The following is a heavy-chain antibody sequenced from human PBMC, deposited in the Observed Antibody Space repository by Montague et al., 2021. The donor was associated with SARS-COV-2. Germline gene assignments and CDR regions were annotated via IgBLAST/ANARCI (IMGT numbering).Heavy chain of an antibody. V-gene: IGHV4-59*01. J-gene: IGHJ4*02. CDR2: INHSGST. D-gene: IGHD5-24*01. CDR1: GGSISSYY. Sequence: SETLSLTCTVSGGSISSYYWSWIRQPPGKGLEWIGDINHSGSTNYNPSLKSRVTISVDTSKNQFSLKLSSVTAADTAVYYCARVVRRWLHFYPYVDFWGQGTTVTVSS. CDR3: ARVVRRWLHFYPYVDF.